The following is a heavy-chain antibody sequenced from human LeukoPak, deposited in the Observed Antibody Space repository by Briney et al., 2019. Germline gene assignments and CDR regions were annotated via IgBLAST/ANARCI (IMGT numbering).Heavy chain of an antibody. Sequence: QTGGSLRLSCAASGFTFSSYSMNWVRQAPGKGLEWVSYISSSSSTIYYADSVKGRFTISRDNAKNSLYLQMNSLRAEDTAVYYCARFGSTGTTCPLHYWGQGTLVTVSS. CDR1: GFTFSSYS. V-gene: IGHV3-48*04. CDR2: ISSSSSTI. CDR3: ARFGSTGTTCPLHY. J-gene: IGHJ4*02. D-gene: IGHD1-1*01.